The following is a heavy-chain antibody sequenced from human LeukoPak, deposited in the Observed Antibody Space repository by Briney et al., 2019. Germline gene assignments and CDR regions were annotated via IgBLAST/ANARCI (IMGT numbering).Heavy chain of an antibody. CDR1: GGSISSSSYY. D-gene: IGHD6-13*01. J-gene: IGHJ4*02. V-gene: IGHV4-39*01. CDR2: IYYSGST. Sequence: SETLPLTCTVSGGSISSSSYYWGWIRQPPGKGLEWIGSIYYSGSTYYNPSLKSRVTISVDTSKNQFSLKLSSVTAADTAVYYCARPVTYSSSRPPYFDYWGQGTLDTVSS. CDR3: ARPVTYSSSRPPYFDY.